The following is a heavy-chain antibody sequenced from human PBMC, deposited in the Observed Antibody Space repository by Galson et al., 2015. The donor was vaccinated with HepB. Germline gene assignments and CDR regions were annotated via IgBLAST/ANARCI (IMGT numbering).Heavy chain of an antibody. CDR3: ARTSPNPAMVYFDY. D-gene: IGHD5-18*01. CDR2: TNPSGNT. J-gene: IGHJ4*02. Sequence: ETLSLTCTVCGGSLRFHYWSWIRQPPGKGLEWIGETNPSGNTNYNPSLKSRVTLSVDTSNNRFSLRLSSVTAADTAVYYCARTSPNPAMVYFDYWGQGALVTVSS. CDR1: GGSLRFHY. V-gene: IGHV4-34*01.